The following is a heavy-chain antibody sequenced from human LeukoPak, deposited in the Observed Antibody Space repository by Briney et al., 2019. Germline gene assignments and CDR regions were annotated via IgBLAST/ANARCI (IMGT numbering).Heavy chain of an antibody. D-gene: IGHD3-22*01. J-gene: IGHJ4*02. V-gene: IGHV4-30-4*01. CDR2: IYYSGST. CDR1: GGSISSGDYY. Sequence: TSQTLSLTCTVSGGSISSGDYYWSWIRQPPGKGLEWIGYIYYSGSTYYNPSLKSRVTMSVDTSKNQFSLKLSSVTAADTAVYYCARGRRDDSSGSYYYFDYWGQGTLVTVSS. CDR3: ARGRRDDSSGSYYYFDY.